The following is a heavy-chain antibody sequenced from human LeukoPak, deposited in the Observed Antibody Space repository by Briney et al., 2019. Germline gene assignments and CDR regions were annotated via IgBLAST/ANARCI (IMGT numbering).Heavy chain of an antibody. CDR1: GVSINTYF. Sequence: PSETLSLTCTVSGVSINTYFWSWIRQPPGKGLEWIGYVYYNGITNYNPSLKSRVSISLDTSKNQFSLRLNSVTAAETAVYYCASQLGGTTFHWGQGILVTVSS. D-gene: IGHD1/OR15-1a*01. J-gene: IGHJ4*02. CDR3: ASQLGGTTFH. CDR2: VYYNGIT. V-gene: IGHV4-59*01.